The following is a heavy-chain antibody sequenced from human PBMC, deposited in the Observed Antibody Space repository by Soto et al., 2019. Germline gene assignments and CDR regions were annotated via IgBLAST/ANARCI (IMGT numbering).Heavy chain of an antibody. V-gene: IGHV5-51*01. CDR2: IYPGDSDT. CDR1: GYSFTSYW. J-gene: IGHJ5*02. D-gene: IGHD3-22*01. Sequence: GESLKISCKGSGYSFTSYWIGWVRQMPGKGLEWMGIIYPGDSDTRYSPSFQVQVTISADKSITTAYLQWSSRKAADTAMYYCARMYYYDSSGYYPGNWFDPWGQGTLVTVSS. CDR3: ARMYYYDSSGYYPGNWFDP.